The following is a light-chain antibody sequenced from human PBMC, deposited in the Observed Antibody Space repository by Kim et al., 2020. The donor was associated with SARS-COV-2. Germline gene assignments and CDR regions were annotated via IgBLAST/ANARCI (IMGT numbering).Light chain of an antibody. Sequence: GKTARITCGGNNSGSKSVHWYQQKPGQAPVLVIYYDSDRPSGIPERFSVSNSGNTATLTISRVEAGDEADYYCQVWDSSSDHPGVVFGGGTQLTVL. CDR3: QVWDSSSDHPGVV. CDR1: NSGSKS. CDR2: YDS. V-gene: IGLV3-21*04. J-gene: IGLJ2*01.